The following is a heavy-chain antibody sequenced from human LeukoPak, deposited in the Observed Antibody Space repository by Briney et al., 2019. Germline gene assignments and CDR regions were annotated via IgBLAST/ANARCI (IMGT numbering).Heavy chain of an antibody. Sequence: GPSLRLSCAAAGFLFSNSAMSWVRQAPGRGLEWVSAVSGGDTSTYYTDSVNGRFTISRDNSKNTLYLQMNSLSAEDTAIYYCAKWGDYDVLTGYYDSDYWGQGTLVTVSS. J-gene: IGHJ4*02. D-gene: IGHD3-9*01. CDR2: VSGGDTST. CDR1: GFLFSNSA. CDR3: AKWGDYDVLTGYYDSDY. V-gene: IGHV3-23*01.